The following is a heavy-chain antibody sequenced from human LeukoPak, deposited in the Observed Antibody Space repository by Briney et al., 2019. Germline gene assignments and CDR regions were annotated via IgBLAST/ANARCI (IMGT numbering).Heavy chain of an antibody. CDR3: ARERTANYYDSSGYTQ. CDR1: GGTFSSYA. CDR2: IIPIFGTA. D-gene: IGHD3-22*01. V-gene: IGHV1-69*01. Sequence: GSSVKVSCTASGGTFSSYAISWVRQAPGQGLEWMGGIIPIFGTANYAQKFQGRVTITADESTSTAYMELSSLRSEDTAVYYCARERTANYYDSSGYTQWGQGTLVTVSS. J-gene: IGHJ4*02.